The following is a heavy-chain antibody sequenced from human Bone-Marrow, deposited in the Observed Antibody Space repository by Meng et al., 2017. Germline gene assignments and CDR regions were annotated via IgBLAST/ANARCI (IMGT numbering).Heavy chain of an antibody. V-gene: IGHV3-33*01. CDR3: ARAPTTVTIGVGMDV. Sequence: GGSLRLSCAASGFTFSSYGMHWVRQAPGKGLEWVAVIWYDGSNKYNADSVKGRFTISRDNSKNTLYLQMNSLRAEDTAVYYCARAPTTVTIGVGMDVWGQGTTVTVSS. J-gene: IGHJ6*02. D-gene: IGHD4-17*01. CDR1: GFTFSSYG. CDR2: IWYDGSNK.